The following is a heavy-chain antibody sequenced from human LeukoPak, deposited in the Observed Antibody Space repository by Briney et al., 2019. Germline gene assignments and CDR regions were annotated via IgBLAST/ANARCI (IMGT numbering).Heavy chain of an antibody. CDR1: GYTFTGYY. CDR3: ATGLTYYYDSSGLYSY. J-gene: IGHJ4*02. V-gene: IGHV1-2*02. CDR2: INPNSGGT. D-gene: IGHD3-22*01. Sequence: ASVKVSCKASGYTFTGYYMHWVRQAPGQGLEWMGWINPNSGGTNYAQKFQGRVTMTRDTSISTAYMELSRLRSEGTAVYYCATGLTYYYDSSGLYSYWGQGTLVTVSS.